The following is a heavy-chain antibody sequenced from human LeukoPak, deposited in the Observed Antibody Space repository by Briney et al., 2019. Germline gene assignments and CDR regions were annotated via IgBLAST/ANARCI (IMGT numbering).Heavy chain of an antibody. V-gene: IGHV4-59*08. D-gene: IGHD5-24*01. CDR2: IYYSGNT. J-gene: IGHJ4*02. CDR1: GGSIRNYY. Sequence: SETLSLTCTVSGGSIRNYYWSWIRQPPGEGLEWIGYIYYSGNTNQNPSLKSRVTISVDTSKNQFSLKLSSVTAADTAVYYCVRHARDGYNYVEYWGQGALVTVSS. CDR3: VRHARDGYNYVEY.